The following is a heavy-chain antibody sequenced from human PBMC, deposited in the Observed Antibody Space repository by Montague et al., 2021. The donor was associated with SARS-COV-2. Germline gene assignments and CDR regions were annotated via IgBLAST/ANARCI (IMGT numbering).Heavy chain of an antibody. CDR3: AKGDMVRGIPYIDN. Sequence: SETLSLTCSVSGASVSSGSYYWSWIRQPPGKGLECIGYIYYSGSAYYNPYNASLMSRATISIDTSKNQFSLNLNSVTAADTAVYYCAKGDMVRGIPYIDNWGQGNLVTVSS. J-gene: IGHJ4*02. V-gene: IGHV4-61*01. CDR2: IYYSGSA. CDR1: GASVSSGSYY. D-gene: IGHD3-10*01.